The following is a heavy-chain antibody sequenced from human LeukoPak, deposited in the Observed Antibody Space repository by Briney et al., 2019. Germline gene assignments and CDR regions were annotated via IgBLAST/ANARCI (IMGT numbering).Heavy chain of an antibody. Sequence: SETLSLTCAVSGGSISSSNWWSWVRQPPGKGLEWIGVIYHSGSTNYNPSLKSRVTISVDKSKNQFSLKLSSVTAADTAVYYCARAPPRYYYDSSGYYFDYWGQGTLVTVSS. J-gene: IGHJ4*02. D-gene: IGHD3-22*01. CDR2: IYHSGST. CDR1: GGSISSSNW. CDR3: ARAPPRYYYDSSGYYFDY. V-gene: IGHV4-4*02.